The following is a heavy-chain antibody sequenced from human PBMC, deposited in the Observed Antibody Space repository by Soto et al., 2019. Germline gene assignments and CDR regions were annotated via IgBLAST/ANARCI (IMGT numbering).Heavy chain of an antibody. CDR2: MNPNSGNT. D-gene: IGHD6-19*01. CDR3: ATSRTSIAVAGETEYYFDY. J-gene: IGHJ4*02. V-gene: IGHV1-8*01. Sequence: ASVKVSCKASGYTFTSYDINWVRQATGQGLEWMGWMNPNSGNTGYAQKFQGRVTMTRNTSISTAYMELSSLRSDDTAVYYCATSRTSIAVAGETEYYFDYWGQGTLVTVSS. CDR1: GYTFTSYD.